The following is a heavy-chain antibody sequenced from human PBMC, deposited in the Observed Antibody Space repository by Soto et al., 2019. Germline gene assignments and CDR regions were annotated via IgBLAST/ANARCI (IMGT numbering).Heavy chain of an antibody. CDR1: GGSFSGYY. V-gene: IGHV4-34*01. D-gene: IGHD2-2*01. Sequence: SETLSLTCAVYGGSFSGYYWSWIRQPPGKGLEWIGEINHSGSTNYNPSLKSRVTISVDTSKNQFSLKLSSLTAADTAVYYCAGPMGYCSSTSCYVGFWRWFDPWGQGTLVTVSS. CDR2: INHSGST. J-gene: IGHJ5*02. CDR3: AGPMGYCSSTSCYVGFWRWFDP.